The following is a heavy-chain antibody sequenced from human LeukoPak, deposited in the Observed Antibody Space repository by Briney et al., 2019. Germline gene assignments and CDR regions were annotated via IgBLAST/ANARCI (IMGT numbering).Heavy chain of an antibody. CDR2: IYSGGST. D-gene: IGHD5-18*01. Sequence: GGSLRLSCAASGFTVSSNYMSWARQAPGKGLEWVSVIYSGGSTYYADSVKGRFTISRDNSKNTLYLQMNSLRAEDTAVYYCARNEWVTAFDYWGQGTLVTVSS. CDR3: ARNEWVTAFDY. CDR1: GFTVSSNY. V-gene: IGHV3-66*01. J-gene: IGHJ4*02.